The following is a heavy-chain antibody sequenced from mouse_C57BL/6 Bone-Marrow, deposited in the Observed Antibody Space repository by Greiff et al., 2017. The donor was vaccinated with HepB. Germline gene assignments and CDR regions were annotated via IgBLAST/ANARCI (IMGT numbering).Heavy chain of an antibody. V-gene: IGHV1-64*01. D-gene: IGHD6-1*01. J-gene: IGHJ2*01. CDR3: ARVDSLYYFDY. Sequence: VQLQQPGAELVKPGASVKLSCKASGYTFTSYWMHWVKQRPGQGLEWIGMIHPNSGSTNYNEKFKSKATLTVDKSSSTAYMQLSSLTSEDSAVYYCARVDSLYYFDYWGQGTTLTVSS. CDR1: GYTFTSYW. CDR2: IHPNSGST.